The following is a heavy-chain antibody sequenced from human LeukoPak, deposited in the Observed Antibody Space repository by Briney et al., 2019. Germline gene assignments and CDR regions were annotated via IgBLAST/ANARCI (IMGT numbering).Heavy chain of an antibody. D-gene: IGHD3-10*01. J-gene: IGHJ6*03. CDR2: INHSGST. CDR3: ARALSGYHYGSGLYMDV. V-gene: IGHV4-34*01. Sequence: SETLSLTCAVYGGSFSGYYWSWIRQPPGKGLEWIGEINHSGSTNYNPSLKSRVTISVDTSKNQFSLKLSSVTAADTAVYYCARALSGYHYGSGLYMDVWGKGTTVTVSS. CDR1: GGSFSGYY.